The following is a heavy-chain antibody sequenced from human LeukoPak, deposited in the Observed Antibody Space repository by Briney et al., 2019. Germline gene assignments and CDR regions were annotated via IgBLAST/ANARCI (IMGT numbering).Heavy chain of an antibody. J-gene: IGHJ4*02. D-gene: IGHD3-3*01. Sequence: SQTLSLTCAISGDSVSNNSAAWNWLRQSPSRGLEWLGRTYYRYKWYNDYAVSVKSRITINPDTSKNQFSLQLNSVPPDDTAVYYCARDVDFWSGYSYYFDYWGQGTLVTVSS. CDR2: TYYRYKWYN. CDR1: GDSVSNNSAA. V-gene: IGHV6-1*01. CDR3: ARDVDFWSGYSYYFDY.